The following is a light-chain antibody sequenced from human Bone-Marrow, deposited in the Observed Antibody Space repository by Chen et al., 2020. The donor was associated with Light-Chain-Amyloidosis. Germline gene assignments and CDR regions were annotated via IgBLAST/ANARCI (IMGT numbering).Light chain of an antibody. CDR2: RDT. J-gene: IGLJ2*01. V-gene: IGLV3-25*03. CDR3: QSADSSGTDEVI. Sequence: SYELTRPPSVSVSPGQTAWFTCSGDDLPTKYAYWYQQKPGQAPVLVIHRDTERPSGISERFSGSSSGTTATLTISGVQAEDEADYHCQSADSSGTDEVIFGGGTKLTVL. CDR1: DLPTKY.